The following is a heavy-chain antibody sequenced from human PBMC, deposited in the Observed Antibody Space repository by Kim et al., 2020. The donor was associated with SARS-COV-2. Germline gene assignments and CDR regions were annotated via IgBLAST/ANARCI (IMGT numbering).Heavy chain of an antibody. V-gene: IGHV1-2*06. CDR1: GYTFIGYY. CDR2: INPNSGGT. Sequence: ASVKVSCKTSGYTFIGYYIHWVRQAPGQGLEWMGRINPNSGGTNYAPKFQGRVTMTRDTSIDTAYMDLSRLISDDTALYFCVKQKHDSIGSRYYLDYWGQGTLVTVSS. CDR3: VKQKHDSIGSRYYLDY. D-gene: IGHD3-22*01. J-gene: IGHJ4*02.